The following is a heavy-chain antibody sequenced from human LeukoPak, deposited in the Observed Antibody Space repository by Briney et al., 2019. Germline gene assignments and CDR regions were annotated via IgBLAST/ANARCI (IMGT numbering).Heavy chain of an antibody. CDR2: INPNSGGT. J-gene: IGHJ4*02. V-gene: IGHV1-2*02. CDR1: GYTFTGYY. D-gene: IGHD6-13*01. Sequence: ASVKVSCKASGYTFTGYYMYWVRQAPGQGLELMGWINPNSGGTNYAQKFQGRVTMTRDTSISTAYMELSRLRSDDTAVYYCARTGYSSTYRFTGDYWGQGTLVTVSS. CDR3: ARTGYSSTYRFTGDY.